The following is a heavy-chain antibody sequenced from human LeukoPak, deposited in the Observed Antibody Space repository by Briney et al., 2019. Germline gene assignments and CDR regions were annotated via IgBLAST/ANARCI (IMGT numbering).Heavy chain of an antibody. D-gene: IGHD3-3*01. J-gene: IGHJ6*02. Sequence: GGSLRLSCAASEFTVSTNYMSWVRQAPGKGLEWVSLISGDGGSTYYADSVKGRFTISRDNSKNSLYLQMNSLRTEDTALYYCAKDILQKAYYDFWSGSYYGMDVWGQGTTVTVSS. CDR2: ISGDGGST. CDR3: AKDILQKAYYDFWSGSYYGMDV. CDR1: EFTVSTNY. V-gene: IGHV3-43*02.